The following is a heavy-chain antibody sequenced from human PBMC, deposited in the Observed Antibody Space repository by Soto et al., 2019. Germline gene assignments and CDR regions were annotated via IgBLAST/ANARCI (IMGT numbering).Heavy chain of an antibody. J-gene: IGHJ6*04. V-gene: IGHV4-31*03. D-gene: IGHD2-15*01. CDR1: GGSISSGGYY. Sequence: QVQLQESGPGLVKPSQTLSLTCTVSGGSISSGGYYWSWIRQHPGKGLEWIGYIYYSGSTYYNPSLISRVKISVDTSKNQFSLKLSSVTAADTAVYYCARDGLQSGYGMDVWGEGTTVTVSS. CDR2: IYYSGST. CDR3: ARDGLQSGYGMDV.